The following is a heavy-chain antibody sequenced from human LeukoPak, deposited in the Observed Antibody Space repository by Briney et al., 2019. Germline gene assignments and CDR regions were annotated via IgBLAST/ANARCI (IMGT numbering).Heavy chain of an antibody. CDR3: AEESGDCGADCLALNDY. J-gene: IGHJ4*02. V-gene: IGHV3-21*01. CDR2: INTRSSKI. Sequence: GGSLRLSCAASGFTFNTYTMSWVRQAPGKGLEWVSSINTRSSKIYYAESVKGRFTVSRDNTKNSVYLQMNRLRAEDTAVYFCAEESGDCGADCLALNDYWGQGTLVTVSS. D-gene: IGHD2-21*02. CDR1: GFTFNTYT.